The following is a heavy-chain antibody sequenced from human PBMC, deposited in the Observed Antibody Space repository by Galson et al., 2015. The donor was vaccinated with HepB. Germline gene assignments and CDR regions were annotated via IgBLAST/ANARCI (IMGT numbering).Heavy chain of an antibody. Sequence: SLRLSCAASGFTFSSYAMHWVRQAPGKGLEWVAVISYDGSNKYYADSVKGRFTISRDNSKNTLYLQMNSLRAEDTAVYYCAREASIIKSWGCRSSTSCYAEAVDYYYYYGMDVWGQGTTVTVSS. CDR3: AREASIIKSWGCRSSTSCYAEAVDYYYYYGMDV. V-gene: IGHV3-30*04. D-gene: IGHD2-2*01. CDR1: GFTFSSYA. CDR2: ISYDGSNK. J-gene: IGHJ6*02.